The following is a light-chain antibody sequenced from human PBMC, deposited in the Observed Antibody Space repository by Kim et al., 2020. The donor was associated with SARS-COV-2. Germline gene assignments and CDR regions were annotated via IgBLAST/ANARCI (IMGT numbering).Light chain of an antibody. V-gene: IGLV1-44*01. CDR1: GQKKGDKP. J-gene: IGLJ3*02. Sequence: GRSVTVSSSGHGQKKGDKPVYWHQQLQGTAPKYRIYNNTQRRSGVPDRFSGSKSGTSASLAISGLQSEDESDYYCASWDGSLSGWVFGGGTQLNVL. CDR3: ASWDGSLSGWV. CDR2: NNT.